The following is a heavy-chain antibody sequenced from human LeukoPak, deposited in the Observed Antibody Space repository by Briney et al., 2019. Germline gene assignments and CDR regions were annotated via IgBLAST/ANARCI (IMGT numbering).Heavy chain of an antibody. Sequence: SETLSLTCSVSGGSVSSYYWSWIRQPTGKGLEWIGYIHYTGSTNYNPSLKSRVTMSLDTSKNQFSMELMSVTAADTAVYYCARWNYFDNSGYYSDWYFDLWGRGTLVTVSS. CDR2: IHYTGST. D-gene: IGHD3-22*01. CDR1: GGSVSSYY. V-gene: IGHV4-59*08. J-gene: IGHJ2*01. CDR3: ARWNYFDNSGYYSDWYFDL.